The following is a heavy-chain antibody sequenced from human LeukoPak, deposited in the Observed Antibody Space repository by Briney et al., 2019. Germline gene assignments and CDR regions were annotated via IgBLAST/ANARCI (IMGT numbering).Heavy chain of an antibody. D-gene: IGHD3-3*01. CDR3: ARAGVSAGRYYDFWSGYYNWFDP. CDR1: GGSISSYY. Sequence: PSETLSLTCTVSGGSISSYYWSWIRQPPGKGLEWIGYIYYSGSTNYNPSLKSRVTISVDTSKNQFSLKLSSVTAADTAVYYCARAGVSAGRYYDFWSGYYNWFDPWGQGTLVTVSS. V-gene: IGHV4-59*01. J-gene: IGHJ5*02. CDR2: IYYSGST.